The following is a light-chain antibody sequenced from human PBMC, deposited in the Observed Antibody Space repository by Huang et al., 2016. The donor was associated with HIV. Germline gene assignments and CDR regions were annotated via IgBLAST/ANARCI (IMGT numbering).Light chain of an antibody. CDR2: WAS. CDR3: HQYYDTPYS. Sequence: DIVMTQSPDSLAVSLGERATINCKSSQTVLDSPNNKNYLAWYQQKPGQPPKLLIYWASSRESGVPDRFRGSGSGTDFTLTISSLQAEDVAVYYCHQYYDTPYSFGQGTKLEIK. J-gene: IGKJ2*01. CDR1: QTVLDSPNNKNY. V-gene: IGKV4-1*01.